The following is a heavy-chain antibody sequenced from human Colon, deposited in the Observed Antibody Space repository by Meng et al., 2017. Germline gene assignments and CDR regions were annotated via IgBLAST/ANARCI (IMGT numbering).Heavy chain of an antibody. J-gene: IGHJ5*02. CDR3: ARRNSNNWFDP. D-gene: IGHD2/OR15-2a*01. CDR2: IFHSGTS. V-gene: IGHV4-4*02. CDR1: GASISGDNW. Sequence: QVQLKGSGPGLVKPSGTLSLTCAVSGASISGDNWWSWVRQTPGKGLEWLGEIFHSGTSNYNPSLKSRVTISVDKSKNQFSLRLSSVTAADTAVYYCARRNSNNWFDPWGQGILVTVSS.